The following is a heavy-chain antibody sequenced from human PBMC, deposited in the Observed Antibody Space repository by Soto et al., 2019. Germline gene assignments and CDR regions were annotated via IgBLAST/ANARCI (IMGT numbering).Heavy chain of an antibody. D-gene: IGHD4-17*01. J-gene: IGHJ4*02. CDR1: GGTFSSYT. V-gene: IGHV1-69*01. CDR2: IIPLFGTA. Sequence: QVQLVQSGAEVKKPGSSVKVSCKASGGTFSSYTISWVRQAPGQGLEWMGGIIPLFGTANYAQKFQGRVTITADESTNTAYMQLSSLRSEDTAVYYCAREGYGDYCKPFDYWGQGTLVTVSS. CDR3: AREGYGDYCKPFDY.